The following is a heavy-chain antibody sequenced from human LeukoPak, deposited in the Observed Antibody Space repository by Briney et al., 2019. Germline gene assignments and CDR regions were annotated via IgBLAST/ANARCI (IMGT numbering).Heavy chain of an antibody. J-gene: IGHJ4*02. CDR2: IIPIFGTA. V-gene: IGHV1-69*01. CDR1: GGTFSSYA. D-gene: IGHD6-19*01. CDR3: AKDRVSPRTSLSLTVPGPPDY. Sequence: GSSVKVSCKASGGTFSSYAISWVRQAPGQGLEWMGGIIPIFGTANYAQKFQGRVTITADESTSTAYMELRSLRSDDTAVYFCAKDRVSPRTSLSLTVPGPPDYWGQGTLVTVSS.